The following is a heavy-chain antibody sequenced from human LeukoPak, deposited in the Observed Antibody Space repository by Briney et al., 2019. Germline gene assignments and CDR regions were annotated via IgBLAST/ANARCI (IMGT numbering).Heavy chain of an antibody. Sequence: ASVKVSCKASGGTFSSYAISWVRQATGQGLEWMGWMNPNSGNTGYAQKFQGRVTMTRNTSISTAYMELSSLRSEDTAVYYCARVEFWSGYYTGIGYWFDPWGQGTLVTVSS. CDR1: GGTFSSYA. V-gene: IGHV1-8*02. J-gene: IGHJ5*02. CDR3: ARVEFWSGYYTGIGYWFDP. CDR2: MNPNSGNT. D-gene: IGHD3-3*01.